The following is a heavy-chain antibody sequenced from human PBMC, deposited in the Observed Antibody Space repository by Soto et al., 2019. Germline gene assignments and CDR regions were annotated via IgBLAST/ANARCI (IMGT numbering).Heavy chain of an antibody. CDR3: ARGAKQLWFCLDY. V-gene: IGHV3-21*05. J-gene: IGHJ4*01. D-gene: IGHD5-18*01. CDR2: ISSSSTNI. CDR1: GFTFKTYT. Sequence: GGSLRLSCLVSGFTFKTYTMSWVRQPPGKGLVWVSYISSSSTNIYYADSVKGRFTISRDNAKNSPYLQMNSLRAEDTAVYYCARGAKQLWFCLDYWGHGTLVTVSS.